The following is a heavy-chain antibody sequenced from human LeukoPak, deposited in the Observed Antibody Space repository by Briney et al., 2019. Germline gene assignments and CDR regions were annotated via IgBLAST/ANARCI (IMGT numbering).Heavy chain of an antibody. CDR2: INPNSGGT. J-gene: IGHJ5*02. CDR3: ARSSITMVRGASNWFDP. CDR1: GSTFTGYY. Sequence: ASVKVSCSASGSTFTGYYLHWVRQAPGQGLEWMGWINPNSGGTNYAQKFQGRVTMTRDTSISTAYMELSRLRSDDTAVYYCARSSITMVRGASNWFDPWGQGALVTVSS. D-gene: IGHD3-10*01. V-gene: IGHV1-2*02.